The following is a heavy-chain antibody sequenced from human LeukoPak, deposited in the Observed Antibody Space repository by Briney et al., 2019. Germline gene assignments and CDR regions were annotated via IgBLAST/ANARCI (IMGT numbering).Heavy chain of an antibody. CDR3: ARDDPVVVVAATLDY. CDR2: ISAYNGNT. V-gene: IGHV1-18*04. J-gene: IGHJ4*02. CDR1: GYTFTSYG. D-gene: IGHD2-15*01. Sequence: ASVKVFCKASGYTFTSYGISWVRQAPGQGLEWMGWISAYNGNTNYAQKLQGRVTMTTDTSTSTAYMELRSLRSDDTAVYYCARDDPVVVVAATLDYWGQGTLVTVSS.